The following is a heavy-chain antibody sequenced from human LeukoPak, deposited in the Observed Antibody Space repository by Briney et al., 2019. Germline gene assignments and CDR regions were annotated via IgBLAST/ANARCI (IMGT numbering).Heavy chain of an antibody. CDR2: INWNGGST. Sequence: PGGSLRLSCAASGFTFDDYGLSWVRQAPGKGLEWVSTINWNGGSTGYADSVKGRFTISRDNAKNSLYLQMNSLRAEDTALYYCARVSDISVAAYFDYWGQETLVTVSS. V-gene: IGHV3-20*04. CDR3: ARVSDISVAAYFDY. CDR1: GFTFDDYG. J-gene: IGHJ4*02. D-gene: IGHD6-19*01.